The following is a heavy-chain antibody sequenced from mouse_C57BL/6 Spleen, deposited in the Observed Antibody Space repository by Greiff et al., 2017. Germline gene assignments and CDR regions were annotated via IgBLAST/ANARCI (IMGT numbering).Heavy chain of an antibody. J-gene: IGHJ3*01. CDR3: TRDDYDYDGVAY. Sequence: EVMLVESGEGLVKPGGSLKLSCAASGFTFSSYAMSWVRQTPEKRLEWVAYISSGGDYIYYADTVKGRFTISRDNARNTLYLQMSSLKSEDTAMYYCTRDDYDYDGVAYWGQGTLVTVSA. CDR2: ISSGGDYI. V-gene: IGHV5-9-1*02. CDR1: GFTFSSYA. D-gene: IGHD2-4*01.